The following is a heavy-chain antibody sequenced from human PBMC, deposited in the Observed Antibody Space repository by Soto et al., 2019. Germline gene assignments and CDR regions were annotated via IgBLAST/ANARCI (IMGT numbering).Heavy chain of an antibody. J-gene: IGHJ6*02. CDR3: ARDGARYNIVVVVAATPEYYYYGMDV. CDR1: GYTFTSYG. Sequence: ASVKVSFKASGYTFTSYGISWLRQAPGQGLEWMGWISAYNGNTNYAQKLQGRVTMTTDTSTSTAYMELRSLRSDDTAVYYCARDGARYNIVVVVAATPEYYYYGMDVWGQGTTVTVSS. CDR2: ISAYNGNT. V-gene: IGHV1-18*04. D-gene: IGHD2-15*01.